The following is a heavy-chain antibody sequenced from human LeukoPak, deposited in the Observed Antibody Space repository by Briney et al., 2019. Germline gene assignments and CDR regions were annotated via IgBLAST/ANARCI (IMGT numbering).Heavy chain of an antibody. CDR2: INSNGGST. CDR1: GFTFSSYW. D-gene: IGHD2-2*01. Sequence: GGSLRLSCAASGFTFSSYWMHWVRQAPGQGLEWISRINSNGGSTSYADSVKGRFTISRDNATNTLYLQMNSLRAEDTAVYYCARDKRGYCSSTGCYDDPNWFDPWGQGTLVTVSS. CDR3: ARDKRGYCSSTGCYDDPNWFDP. J-gene: IGHJ5*02. V-gene: IGHV3-74*01.